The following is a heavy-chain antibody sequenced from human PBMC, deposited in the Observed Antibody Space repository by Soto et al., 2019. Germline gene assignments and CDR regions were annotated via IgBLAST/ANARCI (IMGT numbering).Heavy chain of an antibody. V-gene: IGHV4-31*03. D-gene: IGHD6-13*01. CDR2: IYYSGST. Sequence: SETLSLTCTVSGGSISSGDYYWSWIRQVPKKGLEWIGYIYYSGSTYYNPSLKSRVAMSVDTSKNQFSLKLSSVTAADTAIYYCAREGRLATAGRFDYWGQGTLVSVSS. CDR3: AREGRLATAGRFDY. CDR1: GGSISSGDYY. J-gene: IGHJ4*02.